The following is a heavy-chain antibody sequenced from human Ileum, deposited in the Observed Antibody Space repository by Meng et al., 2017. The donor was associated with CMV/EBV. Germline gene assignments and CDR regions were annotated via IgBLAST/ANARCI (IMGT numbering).Heavy chain of an antibody. J-gene: IGHJ4*02. D-gene: IGHD3-3*01. Sequence: LGLSCAASGFSFSHYWMPWIRQDPGRGLVWVSRISIDGTIIDYADSVKGRFTISRDNAKNTVYLQMDSLRIEDTAVYYCYGSDFRIGYWGQGTLVTSPQ. CDR2: ISIDGTII. CDR3: YGSDFRIGY. V-gene: IGHV3-74*01. CDR1: GFSFSHYW.